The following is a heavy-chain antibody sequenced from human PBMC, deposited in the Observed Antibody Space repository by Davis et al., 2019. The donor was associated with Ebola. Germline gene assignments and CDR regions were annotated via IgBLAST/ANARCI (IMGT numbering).Heavy chain of an antibody. Sequence: SETLSLTCAVSGGSISSSNWWSWVRQPPGKGLEWIGEIYHSGSTNYNPSLKGRVTISVDTSKNQFSLKLSSVTAADTAMYYCARHLYYYDSGGFSSVSGMDVWGQGTTVTVSS. CDR3: ARHLYYYDSGGFSSVSGMDV. CDR2: IYHSGST. D-gene: IGHD3-22*01. J-gene: IGHJ6*02. CDR1: GGSISSSNW. V-gene: IGHV4-4*02.